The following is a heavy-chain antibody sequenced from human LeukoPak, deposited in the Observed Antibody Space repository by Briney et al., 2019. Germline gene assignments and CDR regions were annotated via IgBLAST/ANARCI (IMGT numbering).Heavy chain of an antibody. CDR1: GGSISSTRYY. Sequence: SETLSLTCAVSGGSISSTRYYWGWIRQPPGKGLEWIGSIYYSGSTYYNPSLKSRVTISVDTSKNQFSLKLSSVTAADTAVYYCARVGRRHTAMVMRTPSPSSRPTFDYWGQGTLVTVSS. V-gene: IGHV4-39*07. J-gene: IGHJ4*02. D-gene: IGHD5-18*01. CDR3: ARVGRRHTAMVMRTPSPSSRPTFDY. CDR2: IYYSGST.